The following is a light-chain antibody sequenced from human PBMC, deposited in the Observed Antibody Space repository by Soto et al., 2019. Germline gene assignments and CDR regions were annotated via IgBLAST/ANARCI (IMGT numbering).Light chain of an antibody. CDR3: QQRSSWPIT. J-gene: IGKJ4*02. CDR1: QSLSKS. V-gene: IGKV3-11*01. CDR2: GAS. Sequence: TLWSQSRVTLSLSSGETGTLYCRASQSLSKSLVWYQQKPGQAPRLLIDGASNRATGIPARFSGSGSGTDFTLTISSLEPEDFAVYFCQQRSSWPITFGRGTKVDIK.